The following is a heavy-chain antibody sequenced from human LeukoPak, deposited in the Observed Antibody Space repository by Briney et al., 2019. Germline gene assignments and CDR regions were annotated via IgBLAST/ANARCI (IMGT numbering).Heavy chain of an antibody. CDR2: IKQDGSEK. CDR1: GFTFSSHW. V-gene: IGHV3-7*03. J-gene: IGHJ4*02. D-gene: IGHD1-26*01. Sequence: GGSLRLSCAASGFTFSSHWMTWVRQAPGKGLEWVANIKQDGSEKYYVDSVKGRFAISRDNAKNSLYLQVNSLRAEDTAVYYCVRARWGASDYWGQGSLVIVSS. CDR3: VRARWGASDY.